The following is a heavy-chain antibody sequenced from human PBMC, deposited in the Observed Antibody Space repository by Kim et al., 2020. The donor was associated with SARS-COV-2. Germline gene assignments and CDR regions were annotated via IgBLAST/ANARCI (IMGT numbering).Heavy chain of an antibody. D-gene: IGHD6-13*01. V-gene: IGHV1-18*01. J-gene: IGHJ5*02. CDR3: AREVAAAGTITNWFDP. Sequence: KLQGRVTMTTDTSTSTAYMEMRSLRSDDTAVYYCAREVAAAGTITNWFDPWGQGTLVTVSS.